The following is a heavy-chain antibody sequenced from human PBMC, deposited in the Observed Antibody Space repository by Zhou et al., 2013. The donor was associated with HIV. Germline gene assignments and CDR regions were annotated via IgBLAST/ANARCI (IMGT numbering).Heavy chain of an antibody. D-gene: IGHD3-9*01. Sequence: QVRLVQSGTEVKRPGSSVKVSCKASEGTFTSYVISWVRQAPGQGLEWMGWIIPVFGTTKYAQNFQDRVTITADESATTVYMELSSLRSDDMAVYYCARMTFFDWILAAMDVWGQGP. J-gene: IGHJ6*02. CDR3: ARMTFFDWILAAMDV. CDR2: IIPVFGTT. V-gene: IGHV1-69*13. CDR1: EGTFTSYV.